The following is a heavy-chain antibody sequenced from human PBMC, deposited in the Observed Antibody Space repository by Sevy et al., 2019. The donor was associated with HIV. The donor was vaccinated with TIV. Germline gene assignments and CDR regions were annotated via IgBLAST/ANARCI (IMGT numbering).Heavy chain of an antibody. CDR3: ARGKNYYDSSGTKGDWFDP. V-gene: IGHV4-39*01. D-gene: IGHD3-22*01. CDR1: GGSISSSSYY. J-gene: IGHJ5*02. CDR2: IYYSGST. Sequence: SETLSLTCTVSGGSISSSSYYWGWIRQPPGKGLEWIGSIYYSGSTYYNPSLKSRVTISVDTSKNQFSLKLSSVTASETAVYYCARGKNYYDSSGTKGDWFDPWGQGTLVTVSS.